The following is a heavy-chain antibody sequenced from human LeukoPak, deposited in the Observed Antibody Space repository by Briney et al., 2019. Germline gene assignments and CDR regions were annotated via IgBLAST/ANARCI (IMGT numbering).Heavy chain of an antibody. D-gene: IGHD2-15*01. Sequence: GGSLRLSCAASGFTFSSYGMHWVRQAPGKGLEWVAVISYDGSNKYYADSVKGRFTISRDNSKNTLYLQMNSLRAEDTAVYYCAKDLLYKGYCSGGSCYQAFDIWGQGTMVTVSS. V-gene: IGHV3-30*18. CDR3: AKDLLYKGYCSGGSCYQAFDI. CDR1: GFTFSSYG. J-gene: IGHJ3*02. CDR2: ISYDGSNK.